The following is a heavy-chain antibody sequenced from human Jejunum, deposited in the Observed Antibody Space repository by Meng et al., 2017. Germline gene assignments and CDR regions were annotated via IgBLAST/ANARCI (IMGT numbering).Heavy chain of an antibody. J-gene: IGHJ1*01. Sequence: GESLKISCAASGFTFSTYWMSWVRQAPGKGLEWVANIKEDGSEKYYVDSVEGRFTISSDNAKNSMYMQMNSLRAEDTAVYYCARLSGYSGGWYSGAKYFQYWGQGTLVTVSS. CDR3: ARLSGYSGGWYSGAKYFQY. CDR1: GFTFSTYW. D-gene: IGHD6-19*01. V-gene: IGHV3-7*01. CDR2: IKEDGSEK.